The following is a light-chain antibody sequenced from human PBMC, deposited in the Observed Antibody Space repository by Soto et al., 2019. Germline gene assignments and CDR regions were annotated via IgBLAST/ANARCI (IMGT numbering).Light chain of an antibody. V-gene: IGKV3-11*01. CDR2: GAS. CDR1: QTISSN. Sequence: TQSPATLSVSPGARATLSCMSSQTISSNLAWYQQKPGQAPRLLIYGASTRATGVPARFSGSGSGTDFSLTISSLEPEDVAVYYCQQRSQGPPMTVGQGRRLEI. J-gene: IGKJ5*01. CDR3: QQRSQGPPMT.